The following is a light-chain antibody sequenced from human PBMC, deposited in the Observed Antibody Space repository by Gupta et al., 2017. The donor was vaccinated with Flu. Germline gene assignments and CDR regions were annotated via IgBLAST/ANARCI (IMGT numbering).Light chain of an antibody. CDR1: PSINTW. CDR2: KAS. J-gene: IGKJ2*01. Sequence: PSILSASVGDRVTITCRASPSINTWLAWYQQKAGKAPTVLIYKASTLKSGVPSRFSGSGSGTEFTLTISGLQPDDFATYYCQQYHSYPLTFGQGTKVEI. V-gene: IGKV1-5*03. CDR3: QQYHSYPLT.